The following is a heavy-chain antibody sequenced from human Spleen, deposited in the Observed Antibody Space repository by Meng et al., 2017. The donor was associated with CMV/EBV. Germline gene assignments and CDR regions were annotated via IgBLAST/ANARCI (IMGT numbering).Heavy chain of an antibody. V-gene: IGHV4-61*01. Sequence: SETLSLTCTASGGSVSSGSYYWSWIRQPPGKGLEWIGYIYYSGSTNYNPSLKSRVTISVDTSKNQFSLKLSSVTAADTAVYYCARDGPYSSSWYFGMDVWGQGTTVTVSS. CDR3: ARDGPYSSSWYFGMDV. D-gene: IGHD6-13*01. J-gene: IGHJ6*02. CDR2: IYYSGST. CDR1: GGSVSSGSYY.